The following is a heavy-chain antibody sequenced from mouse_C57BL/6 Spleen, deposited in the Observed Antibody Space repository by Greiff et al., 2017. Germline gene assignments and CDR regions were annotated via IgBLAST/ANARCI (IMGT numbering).Heavy chain of an antibody. CDR3: AREYDGYYEY. J-gene: IGHJ2*01. V-gene: IGHV1-76*01. CDR2: IYPGSGNT. Sequence: VQGVESGAELVRPGASVKLSCKASGYTFTDYYINWVKQRPGQGLEWIARIYPGSGNTYYNEKFKGKATLTAEKSSSTAYMQLSSLTSEDSAVYFCAREYDGYYEYWGQGTTLTVSS. D-gene: IGHD2-3*01. CDR1: GYTFTDYY.